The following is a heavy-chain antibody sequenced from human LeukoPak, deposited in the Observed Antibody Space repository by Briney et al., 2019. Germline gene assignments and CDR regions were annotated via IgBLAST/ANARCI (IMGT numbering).Heavy chain of an antibody. CDR1: GYTFTGYY. Sequence: VSVKVSRKASGYTFTGYYMHWVRQAPGQGLEWMGWINPNSGGTNYAQKFRGRVTMTRDTSISTAYMELSRLRSDDTAVYYCARDSLDYDSSGYYPNWGQGTLVTVSS. D-gene: IGHD3-22*01. CDR2: INPNSGGT. V-gene: IGHV1-2*02. CDR3: ARDSLDYDSSGYYPN. J-gene: IGHJ4*02.